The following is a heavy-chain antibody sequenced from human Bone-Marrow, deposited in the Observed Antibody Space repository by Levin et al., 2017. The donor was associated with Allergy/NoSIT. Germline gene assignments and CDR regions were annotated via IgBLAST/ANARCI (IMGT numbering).Heavy chain of an antibody. CDR2: IVVGSGNT. CDR3: AADDSSGFWYFDL. J-gene: IGHJ2*01. CDR1: GFTFTSSA. Sequence: SVKVSCKASGFTFTSSAVQWVRQARGQRLEWIGWIVVGSGNTNYAQKFQERVTITRDMSTSTAYMELSSLRSEDTAVYYCAADDSSGFWYFDLWGRGTLVTVSS. V-gene: IGHV1-58*01. D-gene: IGHD6-19*01.